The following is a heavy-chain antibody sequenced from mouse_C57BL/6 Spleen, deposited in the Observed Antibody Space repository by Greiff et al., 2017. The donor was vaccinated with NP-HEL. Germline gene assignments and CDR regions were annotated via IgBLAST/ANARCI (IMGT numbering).Heavy chain of an antibody. CDR1: GYSITSGYY. V-gene: IGHV3-6*01. J-gene: IGHJ4*01. CDR2: ISYDGSN. Sequence: EVKLMESGPGLVKPSQSLSLTCSVTGYSITSGYYWNWIRQLPGNKLEWMGYISYDGSNNYNPSLKNRISITRDTSKNQFFLKLNSVTTEDTATYYCARDHLGAMDYWGQGTSVTVSS. CDR3: ARDHLGAMDY. D-gene: IGHD4-1*01.